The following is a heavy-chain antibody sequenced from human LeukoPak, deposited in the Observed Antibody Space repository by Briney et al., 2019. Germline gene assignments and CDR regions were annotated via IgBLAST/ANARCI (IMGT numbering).Heavy chain of an antibody. CDR2: IYPGDSAT. Sequence: GASLQISCNGSGYIFTKYWIAWGRQLPGKGLEWMGIIYPGDSATTYSPSFQGQVTISVDKSISTAYLQWSSLKASDTAMYYCAIHDTSKGMDVWGQGTTVTVS. CDR1: GYIFTKYW. CDR3: AIHDTSKGMDV. D-gene: IGHD5-18*01. J-gene: IGHJ6*02. V-gene: IGHV5-51*01.